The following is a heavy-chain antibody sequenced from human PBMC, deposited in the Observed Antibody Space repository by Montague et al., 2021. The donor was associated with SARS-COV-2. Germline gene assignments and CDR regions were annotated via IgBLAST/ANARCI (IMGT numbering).Heavy chain of an antibody. Sequence: SLRLSCAASGFTFSFYEMNWVRQAPGKGLEWVSYISSSGSTIYYXXSVKVRFTISRDNAKNSLYLQMVSLRAEDTAVYFCARGGTYYDFWSGFYNYYYAMDVWGQGTTVTVSS. J-gene: IGHJ6*02. V-gene: IGHV3-48*03. CDR1: GFTFSFYE. CDR3: ARGGTYYDFWSGFYNYYYAMDV. CDR2: ISSSGSTI. D-gene: IGHD3-3*01.